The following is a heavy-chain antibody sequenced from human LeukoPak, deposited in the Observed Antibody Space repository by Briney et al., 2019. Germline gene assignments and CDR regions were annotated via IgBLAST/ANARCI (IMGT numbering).Heavy chain of an antibody. D-gene: IGHD4-23*01. Sequence: KSSETLSLTCAVSGGSITSSNWWTWVRQPPGKGLEWIGEIYHSGSTNYNPSLKSRVTISVDKSNNQFSLRLNSVTAADTAVYYCARNAGNSDVDYWGQGTPVTVSS. V-gene: IGHV4-4*02. J-gene: IGHJ4*02. CDR3: ARNAGNSDVDY. CDR1: GGSITSSNW. CDR2: IYHSGST.